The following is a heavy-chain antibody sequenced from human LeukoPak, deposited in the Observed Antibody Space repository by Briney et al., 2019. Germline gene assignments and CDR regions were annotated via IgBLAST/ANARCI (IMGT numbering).Heavy chain of an antibody. D-gene: IGHD3-3*01. Sequence: ASVSVSCKASGGTFSSYAISWVRQAPGQGLEWMGGIIPIFGTANYAQKFQGRVTITADESTSTAYMELSSLRSEDTAVYYCARDLGNDFWSGYLYYYGMDVWGQGTTVTVSS. V-gene: IGHV1-69*13. CDR1: GGTFSSYA. CDR2: IIPIFGTA. J-gene: IGHJ6*02. CDR3: ARDLGNDFWSGYLYYYGMDV.